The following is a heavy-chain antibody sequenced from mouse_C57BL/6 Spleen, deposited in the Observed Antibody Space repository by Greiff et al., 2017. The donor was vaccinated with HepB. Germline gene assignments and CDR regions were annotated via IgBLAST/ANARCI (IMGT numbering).Heavy chain of an antibody. J-gene: IGHJ4*01. V-gene: IGHV5-9*01. CDR1: GFTFSSYT. CDR3: ARQGGPDYGRSRVHYYAMDY. D-gene: IGHD1-1*01. CDR2: ISGGGGNT. Sequence: EVKLVESGGGLVKPGGSLKLSCAASGFTFSSYTMSWVRQTPEKRLEWVATISGGGGNTYYPDSVKGRFTISRDNAKNTLYLQMSSLRSEDTALYYCARQGGPDYGRSRVHYYAMDYWGQGTSVTVSS.